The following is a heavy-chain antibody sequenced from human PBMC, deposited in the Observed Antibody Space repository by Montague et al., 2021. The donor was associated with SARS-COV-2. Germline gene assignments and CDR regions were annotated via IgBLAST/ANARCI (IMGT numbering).Heavy chain of an antibody. CDR3: TKDFERTVSNTNNWFDP. CDR2: ISWSSGTR. V-gene: IGHV3-9*01. Sequence: SLRLSCAASGFNFGNYAMHWVRQPPGKGLEWVSGISWSSGTRRYADSVKGRFTISRDNAKNSLFLQMNSLRVEDTALHYCTKDFERTVSNTNNWFDPWGQGTLVTVSS. CDR1: GFNFGNYA. D-gene: IGHD2-2*01. J-gene: IGHJ5*02.